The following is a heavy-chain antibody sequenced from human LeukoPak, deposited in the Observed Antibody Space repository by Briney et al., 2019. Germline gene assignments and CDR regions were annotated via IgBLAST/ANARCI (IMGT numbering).Heavy chain of an antibody. Sequence: PGGSLRLSCAASGFTFSSYEMNWVRQAPGKGLEWVSYISSSGSTIYYADSVKGRFTISRDNAKNSLYLQMNSLRAEDTAVYYCARGPYSSSWVRESWFDPWGQGTLVTVSS. CDR1: GFTFSSYE. V-gene: IGHV3-48*03. J-gene: IGHJ5*02. D-gene: IGHD6-13*01. CDR3: ARGPYSSSWVRESWFDP. CDR2: ISSSGSTI.